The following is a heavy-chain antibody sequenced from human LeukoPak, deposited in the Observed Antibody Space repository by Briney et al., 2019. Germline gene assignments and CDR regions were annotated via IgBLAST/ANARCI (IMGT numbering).Heavy chain of an antibody. CDR2: IYTSGST. D-gene: IGHD5-18*01. CDR1: GGSISSYY. CDR3: AGANVDTAMVTGPADWYFDL. J-gene: IGHJ2*01. Sequence: SSETLSLTCTVSGGSISSYYWSWIRQPAGKGLEWIGRIYTSGSTNYNPSLKSRVTISVDTSKNQFSLKLSSVTAADTAVYYCAGANVDTAMVTGPADWYFDLWGRGTLVTVSS. V-gene: IGHV4-4*07.